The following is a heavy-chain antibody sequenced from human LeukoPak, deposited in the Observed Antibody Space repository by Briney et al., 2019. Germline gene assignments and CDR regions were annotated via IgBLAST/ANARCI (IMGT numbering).Heavy chain of an antibody. Sequence: GGSLRLSCAASGFTFSSYGMHWVRQAPGKGLEWVAVISYDGSNKYYADSVKGRFTISRDNSKNTLYLQMNSLRAEDTAVYYCAKEDSSSWPYNWFDPWGQGTLVTVFS. D-gene: IGHD6-13*01. CDR1: GFTFSSYG. V-gene: IGHV3-30*18. CDR3: AKEDSSSWPYNWFDP. CDR2: ISYDGSNK. J-gene: IGHJ5*02.